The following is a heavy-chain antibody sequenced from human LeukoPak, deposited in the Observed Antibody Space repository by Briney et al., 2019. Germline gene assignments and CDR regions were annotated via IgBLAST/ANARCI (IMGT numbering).Heavy chain of an antibody. Sequence: GGSLRLSFAASGFTFSSYWMHWVRQAPGKGLVWVSSINSDETYTSFADSAKGRLTISRDNAKNTLYLQMKSLRAEDTAVYYCARRYCSGGTCYLDYWGQGTLVTVSS. CDR1: GFTFSSYW. CDR3: ARRYCSGGTCYLDY. D-gene: IGHD2-15*01. V-gene: IGHV3-74*01. J-gene: IGHJ4*02. CDR2: INSDETYT.